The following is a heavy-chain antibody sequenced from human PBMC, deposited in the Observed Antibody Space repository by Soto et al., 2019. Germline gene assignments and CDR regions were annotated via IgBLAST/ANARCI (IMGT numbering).Heavy chain of an antibody. CDR3: ARSEGDYCSSTSCGYYGMDV. J-gene: IGHJ6*02. V-gene: IGHV3-30-3*01. CDR2: ISYDGSNK. Sequence: GGSLRLSCAASGFTFSSYAMHWVRQAPGKGLEWVAVISYDGSNKYYADSVKGRFTISRDNSKNTLYLQMNSLRAEDTAVYYCARSEGDYCSSTSCGYYGMDVWGQGTTVTVSS. CDR1: GFTFSSYA. D-gene: IGHD2-2*01.